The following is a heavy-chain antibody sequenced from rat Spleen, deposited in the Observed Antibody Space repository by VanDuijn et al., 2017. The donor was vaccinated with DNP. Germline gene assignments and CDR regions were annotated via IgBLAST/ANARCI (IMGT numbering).Heavy chain of an antibody. Sequence: QVQLKESGPGLVQPSETLSLTCTVSGFSLTNHHVHWLRQPSGKGLEWRGVVWIGGTTHISSIFKSRVSISRDTSKSQVFLKMNSLQTEDTAIYFCIREGTMMVVGFFDYWGRGVMVTVSS. J-gene: IGHJ2*01. CDR3: IREGTMMVVGFFDY. D-gene: IGHD1-12*02. V-gene: IGHV2-30*01. CDR1: GFSLTNHH. CDR2: VWIGGTT.